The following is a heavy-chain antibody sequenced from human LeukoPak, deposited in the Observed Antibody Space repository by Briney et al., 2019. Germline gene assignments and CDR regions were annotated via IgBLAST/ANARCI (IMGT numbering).Heavy chain of an antibody. Sequence: GAPVKVSCKASGYTFSTYGINWVRQALGQGLEWMGWINTNNGNTNYAQKFQGRVTMTRDTSTSTAYMELRSLGSDDTAVYYCARKGCFDNCYLFDYWGQGTLVTVSS. CDR2: INTNNGNT. V-gene: IGHV1-18*01. CDR1: GYTFSTYG. J-gene: IGHJ4*02. D-gene: IGHD1-20*01. CDR3: ARKGCFDNCYLFDY.